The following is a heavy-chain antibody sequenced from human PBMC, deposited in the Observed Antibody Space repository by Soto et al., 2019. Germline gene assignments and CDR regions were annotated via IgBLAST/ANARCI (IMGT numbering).Heavy chain of an antibody. J-gene: IGHJ1*01. D-gene: IGHD3-22*01. V-gene: IGHV4-4*07. CDR3: ARDWYDRSGYLAYFQH. CDR2: IYTSGST. Sequence: SETLSLNCTVSGGSISSYYWSWIRQPAGKGLEWIGRIYTSGSTNYNPSLKSRVTMSVDTSKNQFSLKLSSVTAADTAVYYCARDWYDRSGYLAYFQHWGQGTLVTVSS. CDR1: GGSISSYY.